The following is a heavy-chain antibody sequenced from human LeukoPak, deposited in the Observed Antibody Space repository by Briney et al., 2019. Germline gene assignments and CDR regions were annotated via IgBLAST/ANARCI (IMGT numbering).Heavy chain of an antibody. V-gene: IGHV4-59*11. Sequence: LETLSLTCTISGGSLSTHYWSWIRQPPGKGLEWIGHIYYSRSTNYNPSLKSRVTISEDTSKNQFSLRLSSVTAADTAVYYCAREPSGGYFFVDWGQGTLVTVSS. CDR3: AREPSGGYFFVD. J-gene: IGHJ4*02. CDR1: GGSLSTHY. CDR2: IYYSRST. D-gene: IGHD3-22*01.